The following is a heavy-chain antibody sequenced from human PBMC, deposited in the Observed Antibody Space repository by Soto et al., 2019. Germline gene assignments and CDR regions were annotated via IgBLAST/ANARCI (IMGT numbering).Heavy chain of an antibody. CDR3: ARVTPVNNLYYFSGLDG. V-gene: IGHV3-30-3*01. D-gene: IGHD1-1*01. CDR2: IAWSXSIT. J-gene: IGHJ6*02. CDR1: RSTFDTYC. Sequence: GGSLRVWCVASRSTFDTYCIHWLRPARGKGMQLLAPIAWSXSITSYADCVRCRFTISRDNSKNALYLQMNTLRPEDTGVYNCARVTPVNNLYYFSGLDGWGQGPSVTVSS.